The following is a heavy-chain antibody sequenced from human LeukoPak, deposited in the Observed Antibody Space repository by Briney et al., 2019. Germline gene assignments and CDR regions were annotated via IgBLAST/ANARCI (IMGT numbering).Heavy chain of an antibody. CDR2: ISGSGGST. D-gene: IGHD3-22*01. Sequence: GGSLRLSCAASGFTFSSYAMSWVRQAPGKGLEWVSAISGSGGSTYYADSVKGRFTISRDNSKSTLYLQMNSLRAEDTAVYYCAKDPNYYDSSGYNYFDYWGQGTLVTVSS. CDR1: GFTFSSYA. V-gene: IGHV3-23*01. J-gene: IGHJ4*02. CDR3: AKDPNYYDSSGYNYFDY.